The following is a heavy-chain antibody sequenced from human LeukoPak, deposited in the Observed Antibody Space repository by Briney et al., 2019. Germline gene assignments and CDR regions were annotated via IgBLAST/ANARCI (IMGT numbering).Heavy chain of an antibody. CDR1: GFTFSSYA. V-gene: IGHV3-23*01. CDR2: ISGSGGST. J-gene: IGHJ6*04. Sequence: PGGSLRLSCAASGFTFSSYAMSWVRQAPGKGLEWVTAISGSGGSTYYADYADSVKGRFTISRDNSKNTLYLQMNSLRAEDTAVYYCAKDYAYSNPPIGMDVWGKGTTVTVSS. D-gene: IGHD4-11*01. CDR3: AKDYAYSNPPIGMDV.